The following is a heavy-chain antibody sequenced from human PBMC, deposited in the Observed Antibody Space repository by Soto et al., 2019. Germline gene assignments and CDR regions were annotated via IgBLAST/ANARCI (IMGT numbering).Heavy chain of an antibody. CDR1: GFTFSSYS. CDR3: ARDGGTIKGSITMVRGPDY. CDR2: ISSSSSYI. J-gene: IGHJ4*02. D-gene: IGHD3-10*01. V-gene: IGHV3-21*01. Sequence: EVQLVESGGGLVKPGGSLRLSCAASGFTFSSYSMNWVRQAPGKGLEWVSSISSSSSYIYYADSVKGRFTISRDNAKNSLYMQMNSLRAEDTAVYYCARDGGTIKGSITMVRGPDYWGQGTLVTVSS.